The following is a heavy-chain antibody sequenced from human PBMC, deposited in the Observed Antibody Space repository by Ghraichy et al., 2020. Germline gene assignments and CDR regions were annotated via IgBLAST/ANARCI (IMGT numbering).Heavy chain of an antibody. D-gene: IGHD6-19*01. V-gene: IGHV4-61*02. Sequence: SQTLSLTCTVSGGAISSGSYYWSWIRQPAGKGLEWIGRIYTSGSTNYNPSLKSRVTISVDTSKNQFSLKLSSVTAADTALYYCASTRIAVVLYYYYGMDVWGQGTTVTVSS. CDR1: GGAISSGSYY. J-gene: IGHJ6*02. CDR3: ASTRIAVVLYYYYGMDV. CDR2: IYTSGST.